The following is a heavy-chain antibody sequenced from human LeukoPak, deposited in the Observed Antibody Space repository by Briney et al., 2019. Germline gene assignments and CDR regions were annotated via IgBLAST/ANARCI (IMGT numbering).Heavy chain of an antibody. CDR1: GGSFSGYY. CDR3: ARSYYDTFDY. CDR2: IYYSGST. J-gene: IGHJ4*02. D-gene: IGHD3-22*01. Sequence: SETLSLTCAVYGGSFSGYYWSWIRQPPGKGLEWIGYIYYSGSTNYNPSLKSRVTISVDTSKNQFSLKLSSVTAADTAVYYCARSYYDTFDYWGQGTLVTVSS. V-gene: IGHV4-59*01.